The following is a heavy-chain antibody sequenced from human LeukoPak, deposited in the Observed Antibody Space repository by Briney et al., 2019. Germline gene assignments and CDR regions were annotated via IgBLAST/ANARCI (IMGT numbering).Heavy chain of an antibody. J-gene: IGHJ4*02. D-gene: IGHD6-19*01. Sequence: GASVKVSCKVSGYTLTELSMHWVRQAPGKGLEWMGGFDPEDGETFYAQKFQGRVTMTEDTSTDTAYMELSSLRSEDTAVYYCARDSALAQAVMFDYWGQGTLVTVSS. CDR1: GYTLTELS. V-gene: IGHV1-24*01. CDR2: FDPEDGET. CDR3: ARDSALAQAVMFDY.